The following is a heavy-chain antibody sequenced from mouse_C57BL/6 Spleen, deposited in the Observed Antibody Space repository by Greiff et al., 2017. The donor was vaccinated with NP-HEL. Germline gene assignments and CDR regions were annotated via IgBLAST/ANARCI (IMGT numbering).Heavy chain of an antibody. D-gene: IGHD1-1*02. Sequence: QVQLQQSGAELARPGASVKLSCKASGYTFTSYGISWVKQRTGQGLEWIGEIYPRSGNTYYNEKFKGKATLPADKSSSTAYMELRSLTSEDSAVDFCARSGADQSWFAYWGQGTLVTVSA. CDR3: ARSGADQSWFAY. CDR1: GYTFTSYG. CDR2: IYPRSGNT. V-gene: IGHV1-81*01. J-gene: IGHJ3*01.